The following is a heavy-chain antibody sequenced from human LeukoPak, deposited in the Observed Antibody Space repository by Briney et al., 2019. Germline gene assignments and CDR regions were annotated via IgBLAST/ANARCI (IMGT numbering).Heavy chain of an antibody. CDR2: ISSNGDFT. D-gene: IGHD2-15*01. V-gene: IGHV3-23*01. CDR3: ARVKRDCSGGTCYSYDY. J-gene: IGHJ4*02. CDR1: RFTFNTYA. Sequence: GRSLRLSCVASRFTFNTYAVNWVRQAPGKGLEWVSAISSNGDFTYYADSVRGRFTISRDNSKNTVFLQINGLRAEDTAVYYCARVKRDCSGGTCYSYDYWGQGTLVTVSS.